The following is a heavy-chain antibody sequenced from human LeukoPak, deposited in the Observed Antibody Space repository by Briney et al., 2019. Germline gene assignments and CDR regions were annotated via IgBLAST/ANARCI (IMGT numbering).Heavy chain of an antibody. CDR2: IYPGDSDT. V-gene: IGHV5-51*01. CDR3: ARYSSSWFVDY. Sequence: GASLKISCKGSGYSFTSYWIGWVRQMPGKGLEWMGIIYPGDSDTRYSPSFQRQVTISADKSISTAYLQWSSLKASDTAMYYCARYSSSWFVDYWGQGTLVTVSS. CDR1: GYSFTSYW. D-gene: IGHD6-13*01. J-gene: IGHJ4*02.